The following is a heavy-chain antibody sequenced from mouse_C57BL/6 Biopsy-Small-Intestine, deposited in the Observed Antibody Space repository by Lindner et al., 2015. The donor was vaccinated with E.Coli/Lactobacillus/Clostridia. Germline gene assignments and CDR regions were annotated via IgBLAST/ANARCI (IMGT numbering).Heavy chain of an antibody. CDR3: ARGHGRTYGYVSAY. CDR1: GDIFTSYY. J-gene: IGHJ4*01. D-gene: IGHD2-2*01. V-gene: IGHV1-59*01. CDR2: INPSDGTT. Sequence: SVKVSCKASGDIFTSYYFHWVRQTPGQGLEWMGIINPSDGTTTYAQKFQDRVTLTRDTSTSTVYMELSSLRSEDTALYYCARGHGRTYGYVSAYWGQGSLVTVSS.